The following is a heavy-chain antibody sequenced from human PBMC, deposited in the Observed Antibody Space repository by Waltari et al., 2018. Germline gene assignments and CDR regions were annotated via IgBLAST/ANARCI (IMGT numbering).Heavy chain of an antibody. CDR2: IIPIFGTA. J-gene: IGHJ6*03. D-gene: IGHD3-22*01. CDR3: ARVWDYYDSSGSSYYMDV. V-gene: IGHV1-69*12. CDR1: GVSLRSYA. Sequence: QVQLVQSGAEVKKPGSSVKVSCKASGVSLRSYAISWVRQAPGQGLGWMVGIIPIFGTANYAQKFQGRVTITADESTSTADMELSSLRSEDTAVYYCARVWDYYDSSGSSYYMDVWGKGTTVTVSS.